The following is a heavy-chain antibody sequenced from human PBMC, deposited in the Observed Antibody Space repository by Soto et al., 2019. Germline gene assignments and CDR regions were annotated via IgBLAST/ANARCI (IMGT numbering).Heavy chain of an antibody. D-gene: IGHD2-15*01. CDR2: IIPIFGTA. J-gene: IGHJ6*02. CDR1: GGTFSSYA. CDR3: ASRGDCSGGSCYSPYGMDV. V-gene: IGHV1-69*12. Sequence: QVQLVQSGAEVKKPGSSVKVSCKASGGTFSSYAISWVRQAPGQGLEWMGGIIPIFGTANYAQKFQGRVTITADESTSTAYRELSSLRSEDTAVYYCASRGDCSGGSCYSPYGMDVWGQGTTVAVSS.